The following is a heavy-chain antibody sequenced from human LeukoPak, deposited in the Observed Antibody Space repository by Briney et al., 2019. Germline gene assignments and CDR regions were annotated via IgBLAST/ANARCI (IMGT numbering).Heavy chain of an antibody. D-gene: IGHD3-22*01. CDR3: ATTNDGGGYQWGDFFDF. J-gene: IGHJ4*02. Sequence: GASVKVSCKASVGTSNHHAISWVGPAPGQGRAWMGRIIPNLGTTNRAQNFQDRVTRTADKSTNTAYMELTSLTSDDTAVYDCATTNDGGGYQWGDFFDFWGQGTLVTVFS. CDR2: IIPNLGTT. CDR1: VGTSNHHA. V-gene: IGHV1-69*10.